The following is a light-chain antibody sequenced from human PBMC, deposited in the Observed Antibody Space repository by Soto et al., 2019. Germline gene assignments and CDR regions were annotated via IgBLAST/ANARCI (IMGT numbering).Light chain of an antibody. V-gene: IGKV3-20*01. Sequence: FRKTTPARPFYPGGGAILSCRASQSVSSSYLAGYQQKPGQAPRLLIYGASSRATGIPDRFSGSGSGTDFTLTISRLEPEDIAVYYCQQYGRSQPFGPVSKVAI. CDR1: QSVSSSY. CDR3: QQYGRSQP. J-gene: IGKJ3*01. CDR2: GAS.